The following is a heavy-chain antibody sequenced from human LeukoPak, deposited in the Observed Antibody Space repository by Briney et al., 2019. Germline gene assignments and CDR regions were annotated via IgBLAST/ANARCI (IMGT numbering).Heavy chain of an antibody. CDR3: AKYSGFDFDY. D-gene: IGHD5-12*01. V-gene: IGHV3-48*03. Sequence: GGSLRLSCAASGLTFSSYEMNWVRQAPGKGLEWVSYISSSGSSIYYADSVKGRFTISRDNAKNSLYLQMNSLRAEDTAVYYCAKYSGFDFDYWGQGTLVTVSS. CDR2: ISSSGSSI. J-gene: IGHJ4*02. CDR1: GLTFSSYE.